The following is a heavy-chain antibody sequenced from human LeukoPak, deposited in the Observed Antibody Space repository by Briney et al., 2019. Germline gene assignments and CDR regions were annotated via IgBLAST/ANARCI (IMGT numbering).Heavy chain of an antibody. CDR1: GFTFSSYW. J-gene: IGHJ4*02. Sequence: GGSLRLSCAASGFTFSSYWMHWVRQAPGKGLVWVSRINGDGSSTSYADSVKGRFTISRDNAKNTLYLQMNSLRAEDTAVYYCAPNYGSGSSLDYWGQGTLVTVSS. V-gene: IGHV3-74*01. D-gene: IGHD3-10*01. CDR3: APNYGSGSSLDY. CDR2: INGDGSST.